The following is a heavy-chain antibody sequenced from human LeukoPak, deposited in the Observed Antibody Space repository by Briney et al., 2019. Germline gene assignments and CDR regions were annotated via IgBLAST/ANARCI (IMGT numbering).Heavy chain of an antibody. V-gene: IGHV4-61*02. Sequence: PSQTLSLTCTVSGGSISSGSYYWSWIRQPAGKGLEWIGRIYTSGSTNYNPSLKSRVTISVDTSKNQFSLKLSSVTAADTAVYYCARGHGYYYDSSGYYYDYWGQGTLVTVSS. CDR3: ARGHGYYYDSSGYYYDY. J-gene: IGHJ4*02. D-gene: IGHD3-22*01. CDR1: GGSISSGSYY. CDR2: IYTSGST.